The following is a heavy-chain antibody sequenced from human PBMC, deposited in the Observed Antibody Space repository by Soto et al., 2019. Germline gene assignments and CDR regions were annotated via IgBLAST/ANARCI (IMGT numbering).Heavy chain of an antibody. J-gene: IGHJ4*02. CDR1: GFSFSSYD. Sequence: EVQLLESGGGLVQPGGSLRLSCAASGFSFSSYDMSWVRQAPGKGLEWFSAISGSGGSTYYADSVKGRFAISRDNSKNTLYLQITSLRAEDTAVYYCAKGAGYSSSWSYYPDYWGQGTLVTVSS. D-gene: IGHD6-13*01. V-gene: IGHV3-23*01. CDR3: AKGAGYSSSWSYYPDY. CDR2: ISGSGGST.